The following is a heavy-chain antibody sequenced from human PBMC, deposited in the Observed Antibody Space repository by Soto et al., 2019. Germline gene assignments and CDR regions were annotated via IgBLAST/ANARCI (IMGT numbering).Heavy chain of an antibody. Sequence: SETLSLTCAVYGGSFSGYYWSWIRQPPGKGLEWIGEINHSGSTNYNPSLKSRVTISVDTSKNQFSLKLSSVTAADTAVYYCVRIVVVAATHWFDPWGQRTLVSVSS. D-gene: IGHD2-15*01. V-gene: IGHV4-34*01. J-gene: IGHJ5*02. CDR2: INHSGST. CDR3: VRIVVVAATHWFDP. CDR1: GGSFSGYY.